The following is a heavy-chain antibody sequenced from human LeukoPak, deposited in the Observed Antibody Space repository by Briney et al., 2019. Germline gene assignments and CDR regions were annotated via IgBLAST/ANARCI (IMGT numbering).Heavy chain of an antibody. D-gene: IGHD3-10*01. J-gene: IGHJ5*02. CDR3: ARVVFWFDP. Sequence: SETLSLTCTVSGGSISSGSYYWSWIRQPAGKGLEWIGRIYTSGSTHYNPSLKSRVTISVDTSKNQFSLKLSSVTAADTAVYYCARVVFWFDPWGQGTLVTVSS. CDR1: GGSISSGSYY. V-gene: IGHV4-61*02. CDR2: IYTSGST.